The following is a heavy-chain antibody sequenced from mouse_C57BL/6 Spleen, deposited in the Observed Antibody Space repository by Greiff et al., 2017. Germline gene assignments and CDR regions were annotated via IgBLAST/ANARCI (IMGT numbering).Heavy chain of an antibody. V-gene: IGHV2-9-1*01. Sequence: VQRVESGPGLVAPSQSLSITCTVSGFSLTSYAISWVRQPPGKGLEWLGVIWTGGGTNYNSALKSRLSISKDNSKSQVFLKMNSLQTDDTARYYCARIDSAGYVGAMDDWGQGTTVTVSS. D-gene: IGHD3-2*02. J-gene: IGHJ4*01. CDR1: GFSLTSYA. CDR2: IWTGGGT. CDR3: ARIDSAGYVGAMDD.